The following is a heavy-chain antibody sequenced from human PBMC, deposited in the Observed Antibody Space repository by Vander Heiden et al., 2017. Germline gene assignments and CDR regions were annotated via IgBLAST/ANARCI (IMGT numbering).Heavy chain of an antibody. CDR3: ARGLNYGDFV. CDR1: GFTFGSYW. V-gene: IGHV3-74*01. D-gene: IGHD4-17*01. CDR2: INTGGTST. Sequence: EVQLVDSGGGLVQPGGSLRLSCAASGFTFGSYWMHWVRQAPGKGLVWVSRINTGGTSTYYADSVKGRFAISRDNAKNTVYLEMNSLRAEDTAVYHCARGLNYGDFVWGQGILVTVSS. J-gene: IGHJ4*02.